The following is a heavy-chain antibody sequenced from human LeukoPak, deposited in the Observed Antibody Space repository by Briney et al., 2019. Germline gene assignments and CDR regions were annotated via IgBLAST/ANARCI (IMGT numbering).Heavy chain of an antibody. V-gene: IGHV4-39*01. Sequence: PSETLSLTCTVSGGSISSGSYYWSWIRQPAGKRLEWIGSIYYSGSTYYNPSLKSRVTISVDTSKNQFSLKLSSVTAADTAVYYCARQGPCSDGGCYLLDYWGRGTLVTVSS. CDR1: GGSISSGSYY. CDR3: ARQGPCSDGGCYLLDY. CDR2: IYYSGST. D-gene: IGHD2-15*01. J-gene: IGHJ4*02.